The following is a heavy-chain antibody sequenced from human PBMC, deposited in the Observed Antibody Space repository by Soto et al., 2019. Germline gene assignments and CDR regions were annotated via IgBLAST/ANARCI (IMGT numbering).Heavy chain of an antibody. V-gene: IGHV4-39*01. D-gene: IGHD3-10*01. Sequence: QLQLQESGPGLVKPSETLSLTCTVSGDSISTNDYYWAWIRQPPGKGLEWIGTIYHVGAAYYNPSLKSRVTISVDTSKNQFSLRLTSVTAADTAVYYCATMVRGIINYYYGMDVWGQGTTVIVSS. J-gene: IGHJ6*02. CDR2: IYHVGAA. CDR3: ATMVRGIINYYYGMDV. CDR1: GDSISTNDYY.